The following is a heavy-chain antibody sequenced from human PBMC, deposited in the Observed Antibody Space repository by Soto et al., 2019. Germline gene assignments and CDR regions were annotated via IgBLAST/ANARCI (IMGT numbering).Heavy chain of an antibody. J-gene: IGHJ4*02. D-gene: IGHD6-13*01. CDR1: GGSISSYY. CDR2: ISYSGST. V-gene: IGHV4-59*01. Sequence: QVQLQESGPGLVKPSETLSLTCTVSGGSISSYYWSWIRQPPGKGLEWIGDISYSGSTNYNPSLKSRVTIAVDTSKNQFAPDLTSVTAGDTAVYYCARGGEQHLVPYFAYWGQGTLVTVSS. CDR3: ARGGEQHLVPYFAY.